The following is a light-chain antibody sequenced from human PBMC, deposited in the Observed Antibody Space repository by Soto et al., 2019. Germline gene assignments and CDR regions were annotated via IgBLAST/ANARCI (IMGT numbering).Light chain of an antibody. CDR3: QRYDSLRT. V-gene: IGKV3-20*01. CDR2: GAS. CDR1: QSVRSNF. J-gene: IGKJ1*01. Sequence: EIVLTQSPGTLSLSPGERATLSCRASQSVRSNFLAWYPQKPGQAPRLLIYGASNRATGIPDRFSGSGSGTDFTLTITRLEPEDFAMYYCQRYDSLRTFGQGTKVDIK.